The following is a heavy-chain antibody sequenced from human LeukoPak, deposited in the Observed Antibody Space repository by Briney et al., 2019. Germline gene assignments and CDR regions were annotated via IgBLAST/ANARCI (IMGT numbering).Heavy chain of an antibody. J-gene: IGHJ4*02. D-gene: IGHD4-17*01. CDR2: ISGSGGST. CDR3: AYGVYYFDY. Sequence: GGSLRLSCAASGFTFSSYVMSWVRQAPGKGLEWVSGISGSGGSTCYADSVKGRFTISRDNSKNTLYLQMNSLRAEDTAVYYCAYGVYYFDYWGQGTLVTVSS. V-gene: IGHV3-23*01. CDR1: GFTFSSYV.